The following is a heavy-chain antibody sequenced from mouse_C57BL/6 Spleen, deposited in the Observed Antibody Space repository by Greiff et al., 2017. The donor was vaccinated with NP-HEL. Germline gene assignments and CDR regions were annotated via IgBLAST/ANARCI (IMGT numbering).Heavy chain of an antibody. J-gene: IGHJ2*01. CDR1: GYTFTDYE. D-gene: IGHD2-5*01. V-gene: IGHV1-15*01. CDR2: IDPETGGT. CDR3: TRYSNYYFDY. Sequence: VQLQQSGAELVRPGASVTLSCKASGYTFTDYEMHWVKQTPVHGLEWIGAIDPETGGTAYNQKFKGKAILTADKSSSTAYMELRSLTSEDSAVYDCTRYSNYYFDYWGQGTTLTVSS.